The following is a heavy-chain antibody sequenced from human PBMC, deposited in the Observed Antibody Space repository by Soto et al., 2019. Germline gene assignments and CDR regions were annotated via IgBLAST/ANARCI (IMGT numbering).Heavy chain of an antibody. Sequence: SETLSLTCAVYGRSFSGYYCSWIRQPPGKGLEWIGEINHSGSTNYNPSLKSRVTISVDTSKNQFSLKLSSVTAADTAVYYCARGMVRGVIRRYFDYWGQGTLVTVS. V-gene: IGHV4-34*01. CDR3: ARGMVRGVIRRYFDY. CDR2: INHSGST. D-gene: IGHD3-10*01. CDR1: GRSFSGYY. J-gene: IGHJ4*02.